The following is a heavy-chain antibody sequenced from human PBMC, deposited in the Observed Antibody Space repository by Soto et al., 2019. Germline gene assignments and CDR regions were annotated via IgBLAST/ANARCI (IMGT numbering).Heavy chain of an antibody. Sequence: SETLSLTCAVSGGSIGSSNWWSWVRQPPGKGLEWIGEIYHSGSTNYNPSLKSRVTISVDKSKNQFSLKLSSVTAADTAVYYCARDWGDIAARFYYYYYGMDVWGQGTTVTVSS. D-gene: IGHD6-6*01. V-gene: IGHV4-4*02. CDR2: IYHSGST. CDR1: GGSIGSSNW. J-gene: IGHJ6*02. CDR3: ARDWGDIAARFYYYYYGMDV.